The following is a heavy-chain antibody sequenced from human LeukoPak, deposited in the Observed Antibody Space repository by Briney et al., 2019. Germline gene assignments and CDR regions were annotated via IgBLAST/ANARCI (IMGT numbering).Heavy chain of an antibody. Sequence: TSETLSLTCTVSGGSISSSSYYWGWIRQPPGKGLEWIGSIYYSGSTYYNPSLKSRVTISVDTSKNQFSLKLSSVTAADTAVYYCAIPPLSGSGSSRPLAGMDVWGQGTTVTVSS. CDR2: IYYSGST. CDR3: AIPPLSGSGSSRPLAGMDV. J-gene: IGHJ6*02. CDR1: GGSISSSSYY. D-gene: IGHD3-10*01. V-gene: IGHV4-39*07.